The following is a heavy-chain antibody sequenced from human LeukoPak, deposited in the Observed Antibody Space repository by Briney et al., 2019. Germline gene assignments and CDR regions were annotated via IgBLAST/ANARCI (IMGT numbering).Heavy chain of an antibody. D-gene: IGHD6-19*01. CDR2: VYHSGST. J-gene: IGHJ4*02. CDR1: GGSMSFYY. V-gene: IGHV4-59*08. Sequence: SETLSLTCSVSGGSMSFYYWSWIRQPPGKGLEWIGYVYHSGSTNYNPSLKSRVTISVDTSKSQFSLNLSSVTAADTAVYYCASDSSGWYGGVYYFDYWGQGTLVTVSS. CDR3: ASDSSGWYGGVYYFDY.